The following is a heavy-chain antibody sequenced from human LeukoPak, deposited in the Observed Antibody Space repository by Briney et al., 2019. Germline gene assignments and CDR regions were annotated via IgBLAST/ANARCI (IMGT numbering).Heavy chain of an antibody. CDR1: GFSLSNYW. CDR2: INQDGSDK. CDR3: AWYGVTHGLDV. J-gene: IGHJ6*02. V-gene: IGHV3-7*01. D-gene: IGHD3-10*01. Sequence: PGGSLRLSCAASGFSLSNYWMSWVRQAPGKGLEWVANINQDGSDKYYVDSVMGRFTIPKDNAKNSVYLQMNSLRPEDTAIYYCAWYGVTHGLDVWGQGNTVTVSS.